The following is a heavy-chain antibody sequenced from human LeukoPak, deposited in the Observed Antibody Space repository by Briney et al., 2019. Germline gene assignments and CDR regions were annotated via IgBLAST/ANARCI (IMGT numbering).Heavy chain of an antibody. CDR2: VSAYNGNT. CDR3: ARDAPQWRNAFDF. D-gene: IGHD6-19*01. CDR1: GYTFTSTV. V-gene: IGHV1-18*01. Sequence: ASVKVSCKASGYTFTSTVICWVRQAPGQGLEWMGWVSAYNGNTNYAQKFQGRVTMTRDTSTSTAYMELRNLRSDDTAMYYCARDAPQWRNAFDFWGQGTTVTVSS. J-gene: IGHJ3*01.